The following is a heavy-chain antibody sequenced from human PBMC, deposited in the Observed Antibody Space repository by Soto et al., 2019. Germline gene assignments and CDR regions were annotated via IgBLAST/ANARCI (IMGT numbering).Heavy chain of an antibody. J-gene: IGHJ4*02. CDR1: GYTFTSYA. CDR2: INAGNGNT. V-gene: IGHV1-3*01. Sequence: ASVKVCCEASGYTFTSYAMHWVRQAPGQRLEWMGWINAGNGNTKYSQKFQGRVTITRDTSASTAYMELSSLRSEDTAVYYCARSIVVVTALDYWGQGTLVTVSS. CDR3: ARSIVVVTALDY. D-gene: IGHD2-21*02.